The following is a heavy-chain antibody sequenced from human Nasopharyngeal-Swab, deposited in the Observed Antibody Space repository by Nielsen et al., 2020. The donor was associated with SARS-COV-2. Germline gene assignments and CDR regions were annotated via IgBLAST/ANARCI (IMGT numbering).Heavy chain of an antibody. Sequence: ASVKVSCKASGYTFTSYAMHWVRQAPGQRLEWMGWINAGNGNTKYSQKFQGRVTITRDTSASTAYMELSSLRSEDTAVYYCARDGAMRYCSSTSCSPGGGMDVWGQGTTVTVSS. V-gene: IGHV1-3*01. J-gene: IGHJ6*02. CDR3: ARDGAMRYCSSTSCSPGGGMDV. CDR1: GYTFTSYA. CDR2: INAGNGNT. D-gene: IGHD2-2*01.